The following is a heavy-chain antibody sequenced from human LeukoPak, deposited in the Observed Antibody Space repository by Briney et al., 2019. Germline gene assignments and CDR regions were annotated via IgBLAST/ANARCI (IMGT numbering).Heavy chain of an antibody. V-gene: IGHV4-34*01. Sequence: SETLSLTCAVYGGSFSGYYWNWIRQPPGKGLEWIGEINHSGSTNYNPSLKSRVTISVDTSKNQFSLKLSSVTAVDTAVYYCARDYYDSSGYTDYWGQGTLVTVSS. CDR1: GGSFSGYY. J-gene: IGHJ4*02. CDR2: INHSGST. D-gene: IGHD3-22*01. CDR3: ARDYYDSSGYTDY.